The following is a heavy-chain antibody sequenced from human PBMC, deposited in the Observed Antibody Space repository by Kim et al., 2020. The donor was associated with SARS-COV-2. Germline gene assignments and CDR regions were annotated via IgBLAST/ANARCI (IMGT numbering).Heavy chain of an antibody. V-gene: IGHV3-23*01. CDR1: GFTFSSYA. Sequence: GGSLRLSCAASGFTFSSYAMSWVRQAPGKGLEWVSAISGSGGSTYYADSVKGRFTISRDNSKNTLYLQMNSLRAEDTAVYYCAKGGRSGSYYNEYTRYYYGMDVWGQGTTVTVSS. CDR2: ISGSGGST. CDR3: AKGGRSGSYYNEYTRYYYGMDV. D-gene: IGHD3-10*01. J-gene: IGHJ6*02.